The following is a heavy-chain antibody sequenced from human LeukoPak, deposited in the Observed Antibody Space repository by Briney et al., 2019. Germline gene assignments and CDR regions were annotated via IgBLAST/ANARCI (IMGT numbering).Heavy chain of an antibody. J-gene: IGHJ4*02. CDR1: GFTFSSYA. Sequence: GGSLRLSCAASGFTFSSYALSWLRQTPEKGLEWVSAISGSGDSTYYANSVKGRFTISRDNSMNTLFLQMNSLRAEDTAVYYCARDNGGYNYDFWGQGTLVTVSS. V-gene: IGHV3-23*01. D-gene: IGHD5-24*01. CDR3: ARDNGGYNYDF. CDR2: ISGSGDST.